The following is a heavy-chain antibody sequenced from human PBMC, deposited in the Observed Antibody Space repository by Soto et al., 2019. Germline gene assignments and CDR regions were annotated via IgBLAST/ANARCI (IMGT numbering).Heavy chain of an antibody. J-gene: IGHJ4*02. Sequence: SETLSLTCTVYSGSISVTNVFWGWVRQPPGKGLEWIGNVDYSGTAYFSPSLATRVTFHVDTSKNQFSLTLYSVTAADTAVYYCARITGRHLDYWGQGILVT. CDR1: SGSISVTNVF. D-gene: IGHD1-20*01. CDR2: VDYSGTA. V-gene: IGHV4-39*01. CDR3: ARITGRHLDY.